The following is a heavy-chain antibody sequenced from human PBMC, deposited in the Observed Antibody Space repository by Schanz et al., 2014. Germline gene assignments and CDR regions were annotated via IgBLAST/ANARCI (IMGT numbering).Heavy chain of an antibody. J-gene: IGHJ4*02. CDR3: ARDGDFDY. V-gene: IGHV3-33*01. CDR2: IWYDGSNK. CDR1: GFTFSSYG. Sequence: QVQLVESGGGVVQPGRSLRLSCAASGFTFSSYGMHWVRQAPGKGLEWVAIIWYDGSNKYYADSVKGRFTISRDNSKNTLCLQMSSLRAEDTAVDYCARDGDFDYWGQGTLXTVSS.